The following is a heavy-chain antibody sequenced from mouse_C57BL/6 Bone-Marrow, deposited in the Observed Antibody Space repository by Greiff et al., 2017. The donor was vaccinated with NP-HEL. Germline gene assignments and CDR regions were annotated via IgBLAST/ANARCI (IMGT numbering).Heavy chain of an antibody. V-gene: IGHV1-78*01. D-gene: IGHD1-1*01. CDR2: IYPRDGST. CDR3: ARHSHYYGSSSYYAMDY. CDR1: GYTFTDHT. J-gene: IGHJ4*01. Sequence: QVQLQQSDAELVKPGASVKISCKVSGYTFTDHTIHWMKQRPEQGLEWIGYIYPRDGSTKYNEKFKGKATLTADKSSSTAYMQLNSLTSEDSAVYFCARHSHYYGSSSYYAMDYWGQGTSVTVSS.